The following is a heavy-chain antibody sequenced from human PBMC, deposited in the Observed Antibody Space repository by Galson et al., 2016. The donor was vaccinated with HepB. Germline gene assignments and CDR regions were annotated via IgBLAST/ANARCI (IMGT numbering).Heavy chain of an antibody. J-gene: IGHJ4*02. CDR1: SGSISSSNYY. Sequence: SETLSLTCTVSSGSISSSNYYWGWIRQPPGRGLEWIGSIYYSGSTYYNPSLKSRVTISVDTSANQFSLKLSSVTAADTAVYYCARRYYYYDSSGYDYFDYWGQGTLLIVSS. V-gene: IGHV4-39*01. D-gene: IGHD3-22*01. CDR2: IYYSGST. CDR3: ARRYYYYDSSGYDYFDY.